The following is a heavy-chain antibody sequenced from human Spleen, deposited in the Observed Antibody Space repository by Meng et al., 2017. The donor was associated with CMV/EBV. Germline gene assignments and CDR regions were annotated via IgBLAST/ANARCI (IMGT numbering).Heavy chain of an antibody. CDR2: IFYSGST. CDR3: ARGTRNTAMAS. CDR1: GGSISTHY. J-gene: IGHJ5*02. Sequence: SETLSLTCTVSGGSISTHYWSLIRQPPGKGLEWIGYIFYSGSTSYNPSLKSRVTISVDRSKNQFSLKLSSMTAADTAVYYCARGTRNTAMASWGQGTLVTVSS. V-gene: IGHV4-59*11. D-gene: IGHD5-18*01.